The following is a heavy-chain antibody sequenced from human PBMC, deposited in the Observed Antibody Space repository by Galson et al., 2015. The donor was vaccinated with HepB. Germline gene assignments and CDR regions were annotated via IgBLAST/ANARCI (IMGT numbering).Heavy chain of an antibody. Sequence: SLRLSCAASGFTFSSYAMSWVRQAPGKGLEWVSAISGSGGSTYYADSVKGRFTISRDNSKNTLYLQMNSLRAEDTAVYYCAKGSRYYVLFDYWGQGTLVTVSS. CDR2: ISGSGGST. D-gene: IGHD3-10*02. CDR1: GFTFSSYA. V-gene: IGHV3-23*01. J-gene: IGHJ4*02. CDR3: AKGSRYYVLFDY.